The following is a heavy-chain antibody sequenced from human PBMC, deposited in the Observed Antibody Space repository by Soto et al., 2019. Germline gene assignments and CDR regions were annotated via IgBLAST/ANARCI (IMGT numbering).Heavy chain of an antibody. CDR1: GFSLRTSEVG. V-gene: IGHV2-5*02. D-gene: IGHD2-15*01. Sequence: QITLKESGPPLVKPTQTLTLTCTFSGFSLRTSEVGVGWIRQPPGKALEWLAVIYWDDDERYSPSLKNRLTITKDTSKNQVVLTMTNMDPVDTATYYCAHRRYCSGGSCFDYWGQGTLVTVSS. CDR3: AHRRYCSGGSCFDY. CDR2: IYWDDDE. J-gene: IGHJ4*02.